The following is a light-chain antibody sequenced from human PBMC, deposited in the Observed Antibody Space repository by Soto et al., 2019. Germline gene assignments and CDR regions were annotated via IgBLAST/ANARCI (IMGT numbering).Light chain of an antibody. Sequence: DIQMTQSPSSVSASIGDTVTITCRASQHISSYLNWFQQRPGKAPKLLVSAASTLQSGVPSRFSGDRSGTDVTLTISSLQPEDFATYFCQQSYSARLSFGGGTKLEIK. V-gene: IGKV1-39*01. CDR1: QHISSY. J-gene: IGKJ4*01. CDR2: AAS. CDR3: QQSYSARLS.